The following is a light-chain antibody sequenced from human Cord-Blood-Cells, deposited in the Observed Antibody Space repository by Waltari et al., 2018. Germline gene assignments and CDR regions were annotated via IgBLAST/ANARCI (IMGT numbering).Light chain of an antibody. CDR3: QQRSNWPLT. Sequence: EIVLTQSPATLSLSPGERATLSCRASQSVSSYLAWYQQKPGQAPRLLIYDASNRATVIPARFSGIGSGTDFTLTISSLEPEDFAVYYCQQRSNWPLTFGGGTKVEIK. CDR2: DAS. CDR1: QSVSSY. V-gene: IGKV3-11*01. J-gene: IGKJ4*01.